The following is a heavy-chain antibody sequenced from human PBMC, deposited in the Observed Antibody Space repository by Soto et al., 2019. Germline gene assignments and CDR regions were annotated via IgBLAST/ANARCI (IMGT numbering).Heavy chain of an antibody. D-gene: IGHD2-15*01. Sequence: SETLSLTCTVSGGSISSGGYYWRWIRQHPGKGLEWIGYIYYSGSTYYNPSLKSRVTISVDTSKNQFSLKLSSVTAADTAVYYGAGSTLGYRSGGSRTASKYSFGIWGQLTMGTVSS. V-gene: IGHV4-31*03. CDR1: GGSISSGGYY. CDR3: AGSTLGYRSGGSRTASKYSFGI. CDR2: IYYSGST. J-gene: IGHJ3*02.